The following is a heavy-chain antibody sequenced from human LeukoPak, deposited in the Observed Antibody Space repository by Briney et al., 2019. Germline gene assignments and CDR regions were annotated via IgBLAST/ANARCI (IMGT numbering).Heavy chain of an antibody. CDR2: IYYSGST. CDR3: ARGLLFSSSAHDAFDI. Sequence: KPSETLSLTCTVSGGSISSYYWSWIRQPPGKGLEWIGYIYYSGSTNYNPSLKSRVTISVDTSKNQFSLKLSSVTAADTAVYYCARGLLFSSSAHDAFDIWGQGTMVTVSS. CDR1: GGSISSYY. D-gene: IGHD6-6*01. J-gene: IGHJ3*02. V-gene: IGHV4-59*08.